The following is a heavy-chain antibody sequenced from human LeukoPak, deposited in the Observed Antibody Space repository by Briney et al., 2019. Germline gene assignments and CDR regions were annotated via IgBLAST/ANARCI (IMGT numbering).Heavy chain of an antibody. Sequence: APVKVSCKASGYTFSGNYMHWVRQAPGQGLEWMGWINPNSGGTNYAQKFQGRVTMTRDTSISTAYMELTRLRSDDTAVYYCARGPYMVRGVTSEKYYFDYWGQGTLVTVSS. CDR1: GYTFSGNY. J-gene: IGHJ4*02. V-gene: IGHV1-2*02. CDR2: INPNSGGT. D-gene: IGHD3-10*01. CDR3: ARGPYMVRGVTSEKYYFDY.